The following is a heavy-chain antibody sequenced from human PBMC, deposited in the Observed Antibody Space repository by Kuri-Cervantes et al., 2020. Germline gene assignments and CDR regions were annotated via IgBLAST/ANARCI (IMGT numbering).Heavy chain of an antibody. CDR3: AREGGSGSYYSP. Sequence: LRLSCAVYGGSFSGYYWSWIRQPPGKGLEWIGYIYYSGSTYYNPSLKSRVTISVDTSKNQFSLKLSSVTAADTAVYYCAREGGSGSYYSPWGRGTLVTVSS. D-gene: IGHD3-10*01. J-gene: IGHJ4*02. CDR1: GGSFSGYY. CDR2: IYYSGST. V-gene: IGHV4-30-4*08.